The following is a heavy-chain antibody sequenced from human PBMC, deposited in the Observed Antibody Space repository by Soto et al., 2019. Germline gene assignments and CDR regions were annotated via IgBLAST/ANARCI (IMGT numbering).Heavy chain of an antibody. D-gene: IGHD1-26*01. Sequence: QVQLVQSGAEVKKPGSSVKVSCKASGGTFSSYSINWVRQAPGQGLEWMGEIIPIFGTANYSQKFQGRVTITADESTSTAYMGLRSRRSEDTAVYYCASDGGRHSGGIDYWGQGTLVTVSS. CDR3: ASDGGRHSGGIDY. V-gene: IGHV1-69*01. CDR2: IIPIFGTA. J-gene: IGHJ4*02. CDR1: GGTFSSYS.